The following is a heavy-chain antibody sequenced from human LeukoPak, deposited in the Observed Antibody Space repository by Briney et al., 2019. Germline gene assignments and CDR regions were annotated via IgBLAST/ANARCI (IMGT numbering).Heavy chain of an antibody. CDR2: IRSSGSPI. J-gene: IGHJ6*02. Sequence: GGSLRLSCAASGFTFSSYEMNWVRQAPGKGLEWRSYIRSSGSPIYYADSVKGRFTISRDNGKNSLYLQMDDLRAEDTAVYYCASLYGGNLYSGLDVWGQGTTVTVSS. CDR3: ASLYGGNLYSGLDV. CDR1: GFTFSSYE. D-gene: IGHD4-23*01. V-gene: IGHV3-48*03.